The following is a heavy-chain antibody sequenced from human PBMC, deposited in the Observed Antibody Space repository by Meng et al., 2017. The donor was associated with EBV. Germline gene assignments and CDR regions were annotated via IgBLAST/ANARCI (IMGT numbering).Heavy chain of an antibody. Sequence: QVQLVQPGAAVEPPGSSRKFSCTTCGGTFRSDGSCCVRQAPGRVLEWVGGLLTMSDEPHYAQKFQGRVTINADESKSTHYLDLGGLGSEDTAVYYCASESGRGFTPDYWGQGTLVTVSS. V-gene: IGHV1-69*01. CDR1: GGTFRSDG. CDR2: LLTMSDEP. J-gene: IGHJ4*02. D-gene: IGHD3-10*01. CDR3: ASESGRGFTPDY.